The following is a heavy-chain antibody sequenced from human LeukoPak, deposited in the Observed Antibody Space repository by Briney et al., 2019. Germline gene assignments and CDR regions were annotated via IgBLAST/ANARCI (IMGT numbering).Heavy chain of an antibody. V-gene: IGHV3-23*01. CDR1: GFTFSTYA. Sequence: PGGSLRLSCAASGFTFSTYAMSWVRQAPGKGRECVSPISGNGGSTYYADSVKGRFTISRDNSKNTLYLQMNNLRAEDTAVYYCARDRLGDYDHSGYYDKWGQGTLVTVSS. CDR2: ISGNGGST. J-gene: IGHJ4*02. CDR3: ARDRLGDYDHSGYYDK. D-gene: IGHD3-22*01.